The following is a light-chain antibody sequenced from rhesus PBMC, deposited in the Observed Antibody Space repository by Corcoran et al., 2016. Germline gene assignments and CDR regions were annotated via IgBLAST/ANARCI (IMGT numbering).Light chain of an antibody. Sequence: DIQMTQSPSSLSASVGDRVTITCRASQGISNWLAWYQPKPGKAPKLQIYRASHLETGVPSRFSGSGSGTDFTLTISSLQPEYIATYYCQQHDNSPWTFGQGTKVEIK. CDR1: QGISNW. J-gene: IGKJ1*01. V-gene: IGKV1-69*01. CDR2: RAS. CDR3: QQHDNSPWT.